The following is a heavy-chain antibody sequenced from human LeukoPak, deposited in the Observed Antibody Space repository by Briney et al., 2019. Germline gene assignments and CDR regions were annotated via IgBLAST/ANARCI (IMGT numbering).Heavy chain of an antibody. J-gene: IGHJ5*02. CDR2: INHSGGT. CDR1: GGSFSGYY. V-gene: IGHV4-34*01. CDR3: ARGGHSSSWSSSNWFDP. D-gene: IGHD6-13*01. Sequence: TSETLSLTCAVYGGSFSGYYWSWIRQSPGKGLAWIGEINHSGGTNYNPSLKSRVTISVGTPKNQFSLKLSSVTAADTAVYYCARGGHSSSWSSSNWFDPWGQGTLVTVSS.